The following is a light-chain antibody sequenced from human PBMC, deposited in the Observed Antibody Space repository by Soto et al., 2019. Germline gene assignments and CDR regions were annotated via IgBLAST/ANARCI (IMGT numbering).Light chain of an antibody. CDR3: QQYGSAPLT. CDR1: QSVRSSY. Sequence: EIVLTQSPGTLSLSPGESATLSCGASQSVRSSYVAWYQQKPGQAPRLLIYGASSRATGIPDRFSGSGSGTDFTLTISRLEPEDFAVYYCQQYGSAPLTFGGGTKVEIK. J-gene: IGKJ4*01. CDR2: GAS. V-gene: IGKV3-20*01.